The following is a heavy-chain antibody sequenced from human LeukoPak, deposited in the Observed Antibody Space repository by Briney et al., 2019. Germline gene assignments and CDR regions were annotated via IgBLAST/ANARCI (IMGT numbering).Heavy chain of an antibody. J-gene: IGHJ3*02. CDR3: AKDVYDILTGSAFDI. CDR2: ISWNSGSI. D-gene: IGHD3-9*01. CDR1: GFTFSSYW. V-gene: IGHV3-9*03. Sequence: GGSLRLSCAASGFTFSSYWMHWVRQAPGKGLEWVSGISWNSGSIGYADSVKGRFTISRDNAKNSLYLQMNSLRAEDMAFYYCAKDVYDILTGSAFDIWGQGTMVTVSS.